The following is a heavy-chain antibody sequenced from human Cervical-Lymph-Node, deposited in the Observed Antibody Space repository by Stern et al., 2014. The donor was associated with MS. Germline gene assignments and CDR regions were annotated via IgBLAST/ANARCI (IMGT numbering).Heavy chain of an antibody. D-gene: IGHD6-19*01. V-gene: IGHV1-69*01. Sequence: VELVEYGAEVKKPGSSVKVSCKASGGTFSNYAIRWVRQAPGQGLEWMGWIMPIFGTANYAQKFQGIVTITADASTSTAYMELSSLISEDTAVYYCASLLGRIAVASVDYWGQGTLVTVSS. CDR2: IMPIFGTA. CDR3: ASLLGRIAVASVDY. CDR1: GGTFSNYA. J-gene: IGHJ4*02.